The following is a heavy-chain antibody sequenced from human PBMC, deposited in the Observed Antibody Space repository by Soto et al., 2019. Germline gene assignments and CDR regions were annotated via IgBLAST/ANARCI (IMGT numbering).Heavy chain of an antibody. CDR1: GGTFSSYT. Sequence: QVQLVQSGAEVKKPGSSVKVSCKASGGTFSSYTISWVRQAPGQGLEWMGRIIPILGIANYAQKFQGRVTITADKSTSTAYVELSSLRSEDTAVYYGAGTYNWYDRGHWFDPWGQGTLVTVSS. J-gene: IGHJ5*02. D-gene: IGHD1-1*01. V-gene: IGHV1-69*02. CDR3: AGTYNWYDRGHWFDP. CDR2: IIPILGIA.